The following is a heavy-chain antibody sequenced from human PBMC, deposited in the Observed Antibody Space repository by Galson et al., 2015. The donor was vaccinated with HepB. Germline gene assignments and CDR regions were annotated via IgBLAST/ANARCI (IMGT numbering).Heavy chain of an antibody. CDR2: INAGNGNT. Sequence: SVKVSCKASGYTFTSYAMHWVRQAPAQRLEWMGWINAGNGNTKYSQKFQGSVATTRGTSAGTAYMELGSLRSEGTAVYYCASTYYYDSSGYSHYYYGMDVWGQGTTVTVSS. V-gene: IGHV1-3*01. D-gene: IGHD3-22*01. CDR3: ASTYYYDSSGYSHYYYGMDV. CDR1: GYTFTSYA. J-gene: IGHJ6*02.